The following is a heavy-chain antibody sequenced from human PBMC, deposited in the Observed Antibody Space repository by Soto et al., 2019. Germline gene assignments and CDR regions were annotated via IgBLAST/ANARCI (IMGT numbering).Heavy chain of an antibody. V-gene: IGHV1-8*01. CDR2: MNPNSGNT. J-gene: IGHJ4*02. CDR1: GYTFTSYD. D-gene: IGHD6-19*01. Sequence: ASVKVSCKASGYTFTSYDINWVRQATGQGLEWMGWMNPNSGNTGYAQKFQGRVTMTRNTSISTAYMELSSLRSEDTAVYYCGLLIAVAGPSLGDYWGQGTLVTVSS. CDR3: GLLIAVAGPSLGDY.